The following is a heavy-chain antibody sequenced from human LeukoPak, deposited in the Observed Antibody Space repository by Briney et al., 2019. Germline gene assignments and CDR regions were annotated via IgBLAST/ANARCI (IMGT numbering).Heavy chain of an antibody. V-gene: IGHV1-18*01. D-gene: IGHD6-19*01. J-gene: IGHJ4*02. CDR3: ARDRGGYSSGWYVGNDY. CDR1: GYTFTSYG. CDR2: ISAYNGNT. Sequence: ASVKVSFKASGYTFTSYGISWVRQAPGQGLEWMGWISAYNGNTNYAQKLQGRVTMTTDTSTSTAYMELRSLRSDDTAVYYCARDRGGYSSGWYVGNDYWGQGTLVTVSS.